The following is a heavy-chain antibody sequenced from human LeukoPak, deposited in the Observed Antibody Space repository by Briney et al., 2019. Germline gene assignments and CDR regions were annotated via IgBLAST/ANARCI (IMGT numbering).Heavy chain of an antibody. CDR1: GYTFTGYY. D-gene: IGHD3-10*01. Sequence: SVKVSCKASGYTFTGYYMHWVRQAPGQGLEWMGGIIPIFGTANYAQKFQGRVTITADESTSTAYMELSSLRSEDTAVYYCAREGDYYGSGSYYNVWFDPWGQGTLVTVSS. CDR2: IIPIFGTA. V-gene: IGHV1-69*13. CDR3: AREGDYYGSGSYYNVWFDP. J-gene: IGHJ5*02.